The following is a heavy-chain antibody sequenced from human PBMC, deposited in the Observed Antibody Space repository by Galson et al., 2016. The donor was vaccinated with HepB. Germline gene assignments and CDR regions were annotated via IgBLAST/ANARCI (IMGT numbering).Heavy chain of an antibody. D-gene: IGHD4-11*01. CDR3: AREQGYSDYRTADC. J-gene: IGHJ4*02. Sequence: SLRLSCAASGFTIRNNGMHWVRRAPGKGLEWVAVITYGGGDKYYGDSVKGRFTISRDDSRNTLHLEMNSLRVEDTAVYYCAREQGYSDYRTADCWGQGTLVTVSS. V-gene: IGHV3-33*01. CDR1: GFTIRNNG. CDR2: ITYGGGDK.